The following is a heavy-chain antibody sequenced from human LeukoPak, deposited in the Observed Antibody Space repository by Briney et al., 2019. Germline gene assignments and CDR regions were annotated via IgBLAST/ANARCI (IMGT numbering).Heavy chain of an antibody. D-gene: IGHD3-10*01. CDR3: AKSVDPGVRGVIRNSPIDY. V-gene: IGHV3-30*02. CDR2: IRYDGTNK. J-gene: IGHJ4*02. Sequence: GGSLRLSCAASGFTFIRHGTHWVRQAPGKGLEWVAFIRYDGTNKYYADSVKGRFTISRDNSKNTLYLQVNSLRAEDTAVYYCAKSVDPGVRGVIRNSPIDYWGQGTLVTVSS. CDR1: GFTFIRHG.